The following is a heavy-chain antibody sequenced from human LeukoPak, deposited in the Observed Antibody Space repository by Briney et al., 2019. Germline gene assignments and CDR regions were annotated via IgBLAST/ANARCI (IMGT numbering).Heavy chain of an antibody. CDR3: VKDVHWSTY. J-gene: IGHJ4*02. CDR1: GFTFSSYA. V-gene: IGHV3-23*01. CDR2: ISGNGDTT. Sequence: GGSLRLSCAASGFTFSSYAMIWVRQAPGKGLEWVSVISGNGDTTYYADSVKGRFTISRDNSRNTVYLQMNSLRGDDTAVYYCVKDVHWSTYWGQGTLVTVSS. D-gene: IGHD2-8*02.